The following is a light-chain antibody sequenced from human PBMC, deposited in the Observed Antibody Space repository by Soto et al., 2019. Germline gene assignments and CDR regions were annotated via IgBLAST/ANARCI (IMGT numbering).Light chain of an antibody. Sequence: EIVMTQSPATLSVSPGERATLSCRSSQSVGHNLAWYQKKPGQAARLLVYDASNRATGIPARFSGSGSGTDFTLTISGLQSEDSAVYYCQQYKSWPPITFGQGTRLEI. CDR3: QQYKSWPPIT. V-gene: IGKV3D-15*01. J-gene: IGKJ5*01. CDR1: QSVGHN. CDR2: DAS.